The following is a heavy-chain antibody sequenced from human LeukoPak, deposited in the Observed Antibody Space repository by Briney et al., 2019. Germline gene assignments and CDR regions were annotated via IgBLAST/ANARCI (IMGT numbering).Heavy chain of an antibody. CDR1: GGTFSSYA. CDR3: AGQRITIFGVAMGAFDY. Sequence: SVKVSCKASGGTFSSYAISWVRQAPGQGLEWMGGIIPIFGTANYAQKFQGRVTMTRDTSISTAYMELSRLRSDDTAVYYCAGQRITIFGVAMGAFDYWGQGTLVTVSS. V-gene: IGHV1-69*05. J-gene: IGHJ4*02. D-gene: IGHD3-3*01. CDR2: IIPIFGTA.